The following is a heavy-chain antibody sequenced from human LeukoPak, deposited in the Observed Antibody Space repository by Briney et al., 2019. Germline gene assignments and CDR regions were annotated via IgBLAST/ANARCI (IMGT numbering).Heavy chain of an antibody. D-gene: IGHD5-18*01. CDR3: AKETGIQLWPRFDY. J-gene: IGHJ4*02. V-gene: IGHV3-7*03. CDR2: IMQDGSEK. Sequence: PGGSLRLSCAASGFTFSSYWMNWVRQAPGKGLEWVANIMQDGSEKYYVDSVKGRFTISRDNAKSSLNLQMNSLRAEDTAVYYCAKETGIQLWPRFDYWGRGTLVTVSS. CDR1: GFTFSSYW.